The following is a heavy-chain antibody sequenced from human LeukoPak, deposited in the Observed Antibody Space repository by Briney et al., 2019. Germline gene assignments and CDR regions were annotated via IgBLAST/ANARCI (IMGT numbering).Heavy chain of an antibody. D-gene: IGHD1-26*01. CDR3: ARDRGTSGSLDAFDI. V-gene: IGHV3-48*04. Sequence: PGGXXXLSCXXSXXXFNRNAIXWVRQAPGKGLEGVSYITSSSSTIYYADSVKGRFTISRDNAKKSLYLQMNSLRAEDTAVYYCARDRGTSGSLDAFDIWGQGTMVTVSS. J-gene: IGHJ3*02. CDR1: XXXFNRNA. CDR2: ITSSSSTI.